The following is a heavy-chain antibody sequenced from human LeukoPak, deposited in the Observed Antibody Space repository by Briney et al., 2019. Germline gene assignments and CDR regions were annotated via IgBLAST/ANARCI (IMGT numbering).Heavy chain of an antibody. CDR3: ARGSGAGPRGGGIFAFDI. CDR1: GGSISSGGYS. Sequence: SETLSLTCAVSGGSISSGGYSWSWIRQPPGKGLEWIGYIYHSGSTYYNPSLKSRVTISVDRSKNQFSLKLSSVTAADTAVYYCARGSGAGPRGGGIFAFDIWSQGTMVTVSS. J-gene: IGHJ3*02. V-gene: IGHV4-30-2*01. CDR2: IYHSGST. D-gene: IGHD6-19*01.